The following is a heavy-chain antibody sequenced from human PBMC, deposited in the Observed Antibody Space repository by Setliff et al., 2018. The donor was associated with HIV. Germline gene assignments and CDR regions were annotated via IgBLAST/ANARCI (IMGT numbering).Heavy chain of an antibody. Sequence: ASVKVSCKASGYTFTRDVMHCVRQAPGQVVEWLGMINPSGGSTWYAQKFQGRVTMTGDTSTNTLYMELSSLRSEDTAVYHCARGWEGGMDYWGQGTLLTVSS. V-gene: IGHV1-46*01. J-gene: IGHJ4*02. CDR1: GYTFTRDV. D-gene: IGHD1-26*01. CDR2: INPSGGST. CDR3: ARGWEGGMDY.